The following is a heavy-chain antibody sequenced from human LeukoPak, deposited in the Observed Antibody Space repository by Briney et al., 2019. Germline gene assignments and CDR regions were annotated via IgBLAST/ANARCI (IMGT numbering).Heavy chain of an antibody. J-gene: IGHJ4*02. CDR2: INPNSGGT. D-gene: IGHD6-19*01. Sequence: ASVKVSCKTSGDTFTGYYMHWVRQAPGQGLEWMGWINPNSGGTNYAQKFQGRVTMTRDTSISTANMELSSLRSDDTAVYYCTRDGTIAVAGFWGQGTLVTVSS. V-gene: IGHV1-2*02. CDR1: GDTFTGYY. CDR3: TRDGTIAVAGF.